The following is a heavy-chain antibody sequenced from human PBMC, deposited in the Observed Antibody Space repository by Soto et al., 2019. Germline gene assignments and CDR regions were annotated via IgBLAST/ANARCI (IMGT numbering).Heavy chain of an antibody. CDR2: INAGNGNT. J-gene: IGHJ3*02. V-gene: IGHV1-3*01. D-gene: IGHD3-16*02. CDR1: GYTFTSYA. CDR3: ASRAFGGVILRGDDAFDI. Sequence: QVQLVQSGAEVKKPGASVKVSCKASGYTFTSYAMHWVRQAPGQRLEWMGWINAGNGNTKYSQKFQGRVTITRDTAASTAYMELSSLRSEDTAVYYCASRAFGGVILRGDDAFDIWGQGTMVTVSS.